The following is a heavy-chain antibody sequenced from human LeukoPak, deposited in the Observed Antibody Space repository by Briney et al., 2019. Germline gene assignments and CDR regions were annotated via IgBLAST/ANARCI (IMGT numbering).Heavy chain of an antibody. D-gene: IGHD3-10*02. V-gene: IGHV3-11*04. Sequence: LSLTCSVSGYSISSGYYWGWIRQAPGKGLEWVSYISSSGSTIYYADSVKGRFTISRDNAKSSLYLQINSLRVEDTAVYYCTRGMLRQPPDYWGQGMLVTVSS. CDR1: GYSISSGYY. J-gene: IGHJ4*02. CDR3: TRGMLRQPPDY. CDR2: ISSSGSTI.